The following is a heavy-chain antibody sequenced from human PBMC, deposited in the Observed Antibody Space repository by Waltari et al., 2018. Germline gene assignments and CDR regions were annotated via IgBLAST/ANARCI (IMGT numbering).Heavy chain of an antibody. V-gene: IGHV1-69*01. J-gene: IGHJ4*02. CDR1: GGTFSSYA. CDR3: ARDLSIAAAGQFDY. CDR2: VIPSFGTA. D-gene: IGHD6-13*01. Sequence: QVQLVQSGAEVKKPGSSVKVSCKASGGTFSSYAISWVRQAPGQGLEWMGGVIPSFGTANDEQKFQGRVTITADESTSTAYMELSSLRSEDTAVYYCARDLSIAAAGQFDYWGQGTLVIVSS.